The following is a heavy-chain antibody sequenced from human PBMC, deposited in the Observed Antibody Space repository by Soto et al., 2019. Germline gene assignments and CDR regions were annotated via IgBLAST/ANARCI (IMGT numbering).Heavy chain of an antibody. V-gene: IGHV3-30-3*01. CDR1: GLPFISFA. CDR2: ISYDGSNK. Sequence: QVQLVESGEAGSKPGRPLRLSCAPPGLPFISFAWTWVRQAPGKGLEWVAVISYDGSNKYYADSVKGRFTISRDNSKNTLYLQMNSLRAEDTAVYYCARVGRLHYFDYWGQGTLLTVSS. D-gene: IGHD4-17*01. CDR3: ARVGRLHYFDY. J-gene: IGHJ4*02.